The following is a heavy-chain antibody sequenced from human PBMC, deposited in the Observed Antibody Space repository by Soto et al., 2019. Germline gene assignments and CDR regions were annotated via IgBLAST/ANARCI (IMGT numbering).Heavy chain of an antibody. CDR2: IWYDGSNK. V-gene: IGHV3-33*01. CDR1: GFTFSSYG. J-gene: IGHJ5*02. Sequence: SLRLSCAASGFTFSSYGMHWVRQAPGKGLEWVAVIWYDGSNKYYADSVKGRFTISRDNSKNTLYLQMNSLRAEDTAVYYCARAPGSGSYYDWFDPWGQGTLVTVSS. D-gene: IGHD1-26*01. CDR3: ARAPGSGSYYDWFDP.